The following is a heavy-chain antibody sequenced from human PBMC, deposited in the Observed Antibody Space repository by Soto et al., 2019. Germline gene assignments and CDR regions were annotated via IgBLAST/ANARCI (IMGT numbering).Heavy chain of an antibody. D-gene: IGHD6-6*01. CDR2: IWYDGSNK. CDR1: GFTFSSYG. Sequence: GGSLRLSCAASGFTFSSYGMHWVRQAPGKGLEWVAVIWYDGSNKYYVDSVKGRFTISRDNSKSTLYLQMNSLRAEDTAVYYCASQPSPEYYYYYGMDVWGQGTTVTVSS. CDR3: ASQPSPEYYYYYGMDV. J-gene: IGHJ6*02. V-gene: IGHV3-33*01.